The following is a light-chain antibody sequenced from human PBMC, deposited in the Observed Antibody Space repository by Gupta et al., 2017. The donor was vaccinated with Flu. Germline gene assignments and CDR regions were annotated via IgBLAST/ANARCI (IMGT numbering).Light chain of an antibody. Sequence: DIQMPQSPSSLSVFVGDRVTITCRANQTITTYLNWFQQKPGKAPRLLIYAAGSLQSGVPPRFSGSGSGTDFTLTISSLQPEDVATYSCQQTYSTPITFGQGTRLEIK. CDR3: QQTYSTPIT. CDR2: AAG. J-gene: IGKJ5*01. CDR1: QTITTY. V-gene: IGKV1-39*01.